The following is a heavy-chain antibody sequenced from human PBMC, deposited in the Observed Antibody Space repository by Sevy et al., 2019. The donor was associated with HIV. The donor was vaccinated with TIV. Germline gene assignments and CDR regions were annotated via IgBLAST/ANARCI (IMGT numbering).Heavy chain of an antibody. V-gene: IGHV3-23*01. J-gene: IGHJ6*02. CDR3: ARVVAYCSGGSCFAGYYYGMDV. Sequence: GGSLRLSCAASGFTFATYAMTWVRQAPGKGLEWVSVISFGGADTYYADSVKGRFTISRDNAKDSLYLQMNTLRAEDTAVYYCARVVAYCSGGSCFAGYYYGMDVWGQGTTVTVSS. CDR1: GFTFATYA. CDR2: ISFGGADT. D-gene: IGHD2-15*01.